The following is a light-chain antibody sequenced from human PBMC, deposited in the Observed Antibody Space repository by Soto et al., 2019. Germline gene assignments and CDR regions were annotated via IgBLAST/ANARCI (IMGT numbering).Light chain of an antibody. J-gene: IGKJ1*01. CDR2: SAS. CDR3: QQYYRYPWT. V-gene: IGKV1-16*02. Sequence: DIQMTQSPSSLSASVGDRVTITCRASQGISNYLGWYQQKPWKTPTSLIYSASSLQSGVPSKFSGSGSVTDFTLTIYDMQPDDFATYYCQQYYRYPWTFGQGTKSDIK. CDR1: QGISNY.